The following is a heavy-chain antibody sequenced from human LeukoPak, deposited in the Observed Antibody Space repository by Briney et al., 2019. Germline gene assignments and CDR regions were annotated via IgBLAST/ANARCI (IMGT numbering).Heavy chain of an antibody. J-gene: IGHJ5*02. D-gene: IGHD1-1*01. CDR1: GYSFSGYY. V-gene: IGHV1-2*02. CDR3: ARELATGTTVWFDP. Sequence: ASVKVSCKASGYSFSGYYMHWVRQAPGQGVEWTGWINPISGGTNYAQNFQGRVTMTRDTSISTAYMELSRLRSDDTAVYSCARELATGTTVWFDPWGQGTLVTVSS. CDR2: INPISGGT.